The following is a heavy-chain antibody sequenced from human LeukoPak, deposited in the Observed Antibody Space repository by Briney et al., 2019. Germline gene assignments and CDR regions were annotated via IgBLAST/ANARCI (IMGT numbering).Heavy chain of an antibody. CDR2: INHSGST. CDR1: GGSFSGYY. CDR3: AGNHYDFWSGYYIALDY. D-gene: IGHD3-3*01. Sequence: SETLSLTCAVYGGSFSGYYWSWIRRPPGKGLEWIGEINHSGSTNYNPSLKSRVTISVDTSKNQFSLKLSSVTAADTVVYYCAGNHYDFWSGYYIALDYWGQGTLVTVSS. J-gene: IGHJ4*02. V-gene: IGHV4-34*01.